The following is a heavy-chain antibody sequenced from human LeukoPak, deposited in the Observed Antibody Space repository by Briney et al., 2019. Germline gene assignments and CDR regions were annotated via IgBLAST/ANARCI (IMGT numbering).Heavy chain of an antibody. CDR1: GVSISSGSNY. J-gene: IGHJ4*02. D-gene: IGHD1-7*01. V-gene: IGHV4-39*07. CDR3: ARGYNWNYFPD. CDR2: IYSSGST. Sequence: SETLSLTCSVSGVSISSGSNYWGWIRQPPGKTLEWIGSIYSSGSTHYNPSLKSRVIILIDTATNHFSLNLSSVTAADTAVYYCARGYNWNYFPDWGQGTLVTVSS.